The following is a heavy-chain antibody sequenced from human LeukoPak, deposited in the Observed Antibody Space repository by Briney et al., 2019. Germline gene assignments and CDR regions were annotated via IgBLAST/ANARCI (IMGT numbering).Heavy chain of an antibody. D-gene: IGHD6-13*01. CDR1: GGTFSNYA. V-gene: IGHV1-69*13. Sequence: SVKVSCKASGGTFSNYAISWVRQAPGQGLEWMGGIITTFGTTQYTQKFQGRLTITADESTSTAYMELTSLRFEDTAVYYCARSAAAGSYYYYYGMDVWGQGTAVTVSS. CDR2: IITTFGTT. J-gene: IGHJ6*02. CDR3: ARSAAAGSYYYYYGMDV.